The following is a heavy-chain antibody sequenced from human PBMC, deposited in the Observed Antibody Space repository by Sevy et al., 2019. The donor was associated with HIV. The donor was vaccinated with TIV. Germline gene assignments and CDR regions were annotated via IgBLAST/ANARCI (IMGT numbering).Heavy chain of an antibody. J-gene: IGHJ4*01. D-gene: IGHD3-10*01. CDR3: ARGDYYGSLYYFDY. CDR2: ISSGSIYI. Sequence: GGSLRLSCAASGFTFSNYFINWVRQAPGKGLEWVSSISSGSIYIFYADSVKGRFTISRDNAKNAVYLHMNSLRAEDTAVYYCARGDYYGSLYYFDYWGPGTLVTVSS. V-gene: IGHV3-21*01. CDR1: GFTFSNYF.